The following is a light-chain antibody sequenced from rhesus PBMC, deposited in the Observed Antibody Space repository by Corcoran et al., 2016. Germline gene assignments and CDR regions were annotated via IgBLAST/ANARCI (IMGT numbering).Light chain of an antibody. CDR3: VQVMAFPRT. Sequence: EILMTQTPLSLSVTPGETASISCRSSQSLLHRHGNSDLFWYLQRPGQSPQLLIYGGSTRASGVSDRFSGSGSGTCFTLKLSRVEAEDVVDYYCVQVMAFPRTFGQGTKLEGK. CDR2: GGS. V-gene: IGKV2-72*02. CDR1: QSLLHRHGNSD. J-gene: IGKJ1*01.